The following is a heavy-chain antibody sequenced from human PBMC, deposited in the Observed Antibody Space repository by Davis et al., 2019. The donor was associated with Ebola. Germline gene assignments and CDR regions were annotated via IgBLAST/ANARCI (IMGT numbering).Heavy chain of an antibody. D-gene: IGHD5-12*01. J-gene: IGHJ6*02. Sequence: SETLSLTCAVSGGSISSSNWWSWVRQPPGKGLEWIGEIYHSGSTNYNPSLKSRVTISVDKSKNQFSLKLSSVTAADTAVYYCARVVATTRYYYYYNGMDVWGQGTTVTVSS. CDR1: GGSISSSNW. V-gene: IGHV4-4*02. CDR3: ARVVATTRYYYYYNGMDV. CDR2: IYHSGST.